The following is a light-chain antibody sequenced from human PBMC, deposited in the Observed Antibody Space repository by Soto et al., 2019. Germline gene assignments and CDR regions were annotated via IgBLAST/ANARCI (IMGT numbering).Light chain of an antibody. CDR3: QQFRSLPRT. J-gene: IGKJ1*01. CDR1: QIVSGQY. V-gene: IGKV3-20*01. Sequence: TVFAHSPSTLSLSLWERATHSFPASQIVSGQYLAWYHQRPGQAPRVLIHSVSGRATGIPDRFTGSGSGTDFTLTITRLEPEDFGVYYCQQFRSLPRTFGQGTKVDIK. CDR2: SVS.